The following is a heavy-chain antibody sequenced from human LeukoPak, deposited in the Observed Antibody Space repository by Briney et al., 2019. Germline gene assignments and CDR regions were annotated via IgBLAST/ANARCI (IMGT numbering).Heavy chain of an antibody. D-gene: IGHD3-3*01. J-gene: IGHJ6*02. CDR1: GYTFTSYG. Sequence: VASVKVSCKASGYTFTSYGISWVRQAPGQGLEWMGWISAYNGNTNYAQKLQGRVTMTTDTSTSTAYMELRSLRSDDTAVYYCARDPRFLEWSPRANYYYYGMDVWGQGTTVTVSS. CDR2: ISAYNGNT. V-gene: IGHV1-18*01. CDR3: ARDPRFLEWSPRANYYYYGMDV.